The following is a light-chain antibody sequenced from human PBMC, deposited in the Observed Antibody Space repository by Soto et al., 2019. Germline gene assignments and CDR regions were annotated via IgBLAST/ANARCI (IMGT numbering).Light chain of an antibody. Sequence: QSVLTQPPSASGSPGQSVTISCTGTSSDVGAYKYVSWYQQHPGKAPKLMIYEVTKRPSGVPGRFSGSKSRNTASLTVSGLQAEDEADYYCSSYAGNNNFVVFGGGTKLTVL. V-gene: IGLV2-8*01. CDR2: EVT. CDR3: SSYAGNNNFVV. J-gene: IGLJ2*01. CDR1: SSDVGAYKY.